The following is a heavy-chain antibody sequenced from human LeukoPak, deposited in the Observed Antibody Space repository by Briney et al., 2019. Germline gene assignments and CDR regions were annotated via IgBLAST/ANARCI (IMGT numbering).Heavy chain of an antibody. Sequence: SETLSLTCTVSGGSISSSSYYWGWIRQPPGKGLERIGSIYYSGSTYYNPSLKSRVTISVDTSKNQFSLKLSSVTAADTAVYYCARPEWELLILNYWGQGTLVTVSS. V-gene: IGHV4-39*01. CDR3: ARPEWELLILNY. J-gene: IGHJ4*02. D-gene: IGHD1-26*01. CDR1: GGSISSSSYY. CDR2: IYYSGST.